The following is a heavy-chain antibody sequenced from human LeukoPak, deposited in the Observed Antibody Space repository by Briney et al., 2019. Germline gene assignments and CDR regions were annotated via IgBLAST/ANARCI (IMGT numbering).Heavy chain of an antibody. Sequence: SETLSLTCTVSGGSISSNYWSWIRQPAGKGLEWIGRIYTSGSTNYSPPLKSRVTMSVDTSKNQFSLNLISVTAADTAVYYCARALNPLTGTYYFDYWGQGTLVTVSS. V-gene: IGHV4-4*07. CDR3: ARALNPLTGTYYFDY. CDR1: GGSISSNY. J-gene: IGHJ4*02. D-gene: IGHD4/OR15-4a*01. CDR2: IYTSGST.